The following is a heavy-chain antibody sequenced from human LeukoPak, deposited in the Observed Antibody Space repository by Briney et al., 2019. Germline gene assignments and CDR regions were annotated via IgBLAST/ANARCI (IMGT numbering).Heavy chain of an antibody. CDR3: ARDFRPGLYDSSGYFDY. CDR1: GFTFSSYA. CDR2: ISYDGSNK. D-gene: IGHD3-22*01. V-gene: IGHV3-30*04. Sequence: TGGSLSLSCAASGFTFSSYAMHWVRQAPGKGLEWVAVISYDGSNKYYADSVKGRFTISRDNSKNTLYLQMNSLRAEDTAVYYCARDFRPGLYDSSGYFDYWGQGTLVTVSS. J-gene: IGHJ4*02.